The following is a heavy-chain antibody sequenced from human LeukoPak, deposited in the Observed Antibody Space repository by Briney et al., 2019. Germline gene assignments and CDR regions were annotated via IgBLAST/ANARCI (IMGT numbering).Heavy chain of an antibody. D-gene: IGHD3-10*01. CDR2: ISSSSSTI. Sequence: PGGSLRLSCAASGFTFSSYSMNWVRQAPGKGLEWVSYISSSSSTIYYADSVKGRFTISRDNAKNSLYLQMTSLRAEDTAVYYCARDHYYGSGSHPTWTHVDYWGEGTLV. CDR1: GFTFSSYS. J-gene: IGHJ4*02. V-gene: IGHV3-48*01. CDR3: ARDHYYGSGSHPTWTHVDY.